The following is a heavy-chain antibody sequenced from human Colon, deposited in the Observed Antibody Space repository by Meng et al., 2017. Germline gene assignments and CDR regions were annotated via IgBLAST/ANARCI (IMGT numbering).Heavy chain of an antibody. Sequence: ESLKISCAASGFTFSSYDMHWVRQATGKGLEWVSAIGTAGDTYYPGSVKGRFTISRENAKNSLYLQMNSLRAGDTAVYYCARRSFGFNFDYWGQGTLVTVSS. V-gene: IGHV3-13*01. J-gene: IGHJ4*02. CDR1: GFTFSSYD. CDR2: IGTAGDT. CDR3: ARRSFGFNFDY. D-gene: IGHD3-10*01.